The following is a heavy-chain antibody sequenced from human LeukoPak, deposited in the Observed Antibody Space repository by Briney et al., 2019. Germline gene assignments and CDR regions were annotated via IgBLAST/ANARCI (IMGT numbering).Heavy chain of an antibody. Sequence: SETLSLTCTVSGGSVSSGSYYWSWIRQPPGKGPEWIGYIYYSGSTNYNPSLKSRVTISVDTSKNQFSLKLDSVTAADTAVYYCARGREAMGEPMSVYWGQGTLVTVSS. CDR3: ARGREAMGEPMSVY. CDR2: IYYSGST. V-gene: IGHV4-61*01. J-gene: IGHJ4*02. CDR1: GGSVSSGSYY. D-gene: IGHD5-18*01.